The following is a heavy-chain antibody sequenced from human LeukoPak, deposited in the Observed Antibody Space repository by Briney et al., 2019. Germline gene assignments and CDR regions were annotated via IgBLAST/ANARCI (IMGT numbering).Heavy chain of an antibody. D-gene: IGHD6-13*01. V-gene: IGHV4-34*01. Sequence: SETQSLTCAVDGGSFSGYYWSWIRQPPGKGLEWIGEINHSGSTNYNPSLKSRVSISVDSSKNQFSLKVSSVTAADTAVYYCARGSDTAAGLYWGQGTRVTVFS. CDR3: ARGSDTAAGLY. CDR2: INHSGST. J-gene: IGHJ4*02. CDR1: GGSFSGYY.